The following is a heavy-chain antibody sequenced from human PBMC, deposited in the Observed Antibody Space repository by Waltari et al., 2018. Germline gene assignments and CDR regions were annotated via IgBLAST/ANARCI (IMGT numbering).Heavy chain of an antibody. V-gene: IGHV4-38-2*02. CDR3: AREPIVGATAFWYFDL. Sequence: QVQLQESGLGLVKPSETLSLTCTVSGYSISSGHYWGWIRQPPGKGLEWIGSIYHSGSTYYNPSLKSRVTISVDTSKNQFSLKLSSVTAADTAVYYCAREPIVGATAFWYFDLWGRGTLVTVSS. D-gene: IGHD1-26*01. J-gene: IGHJ2*01. CDR2: IYHSGST. CDR1: GYSISSGHY.